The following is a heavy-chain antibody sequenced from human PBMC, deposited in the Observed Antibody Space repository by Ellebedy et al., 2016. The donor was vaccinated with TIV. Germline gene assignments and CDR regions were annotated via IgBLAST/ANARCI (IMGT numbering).Heavy chain of an antibody. CDR3: ARDLRGSLKGGY. D-gene: IGHD2-8*01. V-gene: IGHV1-18*04. Sequence: AASVKVSCKASGYTFSIFGFSWVRQAPGQGLEWMGLISVYNGNTRYLQKFQGRVNMTTDTSTTTVYMELRSLRSDDTAVYYCARDLRGSLKGGYWGQGTLVTVSS. CDR1: GYTFSIFG. CDR2: ISVYNGNT. J-gene: IGHJ4*02.